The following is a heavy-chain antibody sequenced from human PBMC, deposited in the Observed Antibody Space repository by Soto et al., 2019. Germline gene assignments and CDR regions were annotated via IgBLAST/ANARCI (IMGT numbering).Heavy chain of an antibody. J-gene: IGHJ6*03. CDR2: ISYDGSNK. V-gene: IGHV3-30*18. CDR1: GFTFSSYG. Sequence: GGSLRLSCAASGFTFSSYGMHWVRQAPGKGLEWVAVISYDGSNKYYADSVKGRFTISRDNSKNTLYLQMNSLRAEDTAVYYCAKGAGLFGSGSYDYYYYMDVWGKGTTVTVSS. D-gene: IGHD3-10*01. CDR3: AKGAGLFGSGSYDYYYYMDV.